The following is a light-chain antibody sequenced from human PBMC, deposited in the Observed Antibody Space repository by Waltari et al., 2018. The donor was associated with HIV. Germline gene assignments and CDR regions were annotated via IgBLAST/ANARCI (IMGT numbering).Light chain of an antibody. J-gene: IGKJ1*01. CDR3: HHYNNWRET. CDR2: GTS. Sequence: EIPMTQSPATLSVSPGEGATLSCRASQSVNSNLAWYQQKPGQTPRLLIYGTSTRATDIPARFSGSGSGTEFTLTISSLQSEDFAVYYCHHYNNWRETFGQGTKVEIK. V-gene: IGKV3-15*01. CDR1: QSVNSN.